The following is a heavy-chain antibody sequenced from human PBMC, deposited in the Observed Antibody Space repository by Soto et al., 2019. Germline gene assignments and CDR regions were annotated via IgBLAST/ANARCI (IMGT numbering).Heavy chain of an antibody. J-gene: IGHJ4*02. D-gene: IGHD6-19*01. Sequence: QVQLQESGPGLVKPSETLSLTCTVSGGSISSYYWSWIRQPPGKGLEWIGYIYYSGSTNYNPSLTSRVTISVDTSKNQFSLKLSSVTAADTAVYYCARVNPVAGRNYFDYWGQGTLVTVSS. V-gene: IGHV4-59*01. CDR1: GGSISSYY. CDR2: IYYSGST. CDR3: ARVNPVAGRNYFDY.